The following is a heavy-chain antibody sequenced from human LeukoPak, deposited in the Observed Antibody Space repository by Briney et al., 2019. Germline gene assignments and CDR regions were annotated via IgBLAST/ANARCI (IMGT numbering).Heavy chain of an antibody. CDR1: GFSFSTSY. V-gene: IGHV3-48*04. CDR3: GRLAHNAWYAVDY. CDR2: ISSSSSTI. D-gene: IGHD6-13*01. Sequence: GGSLRLSCAASGFSFSTSYMNWVRQAPGKGLEWVSYISSSSSTIYYADSVKGRFTISRDNPTNSLYLQINNLRAEDTAVYYCGRLAHNAWYAVDYWGQGTLVTVAS. J-gene: IGHJ4*02.